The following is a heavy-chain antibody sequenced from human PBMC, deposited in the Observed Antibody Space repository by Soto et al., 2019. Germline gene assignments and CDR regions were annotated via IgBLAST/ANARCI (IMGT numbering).Heavy chain of an antibody. J-gene: IGHJ6*02. Sequence: SVKVSCKASGFTFTSSAVQWVRQARGQRLEWIGWIVVGSGNTNYAQKFQERVTITGDMSTSTAYMELSSLRAEDTAVYYCAKKGGSSSPQQPYYYYGMDVWGQGTTVTVSS. CDR3: AKKGGSSSPQQPYYYYGMDV. D-gene: IGHD6-13*01. V-gene: IGHV1-58*01. CDR1: GFTFTSSA. CDR2: IVVGSGNT.